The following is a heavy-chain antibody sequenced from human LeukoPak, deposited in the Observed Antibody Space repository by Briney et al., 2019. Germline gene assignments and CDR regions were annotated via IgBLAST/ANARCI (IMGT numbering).Heavy chain of an antibody. Sequence: GGSLRLSCTASGFTFSDYAMSWVRQTPGKGLEWVSSISSSSSYIYYADSVKGRFTISRDNAKNSLYLQMNSLRAEDTAVYYCAREVDGYNGDFQHWGQGTLVTVSS. V-gene: IGHV3-21*01. CDR2: ISSSSSYI. CDR3: AREVDGYNGDFQH. D-gene: IGHD5-24*01. CDR1: GFTFSDYA. J-gene: IGHJ1*01.